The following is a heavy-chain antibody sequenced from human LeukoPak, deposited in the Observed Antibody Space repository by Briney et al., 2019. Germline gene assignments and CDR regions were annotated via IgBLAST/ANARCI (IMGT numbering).Heavy chain of an antibody. J-gene: IGHJ5*02. CDR2: ISGSGDST. D-gene: IGHD6-19*01. CDR1: GFIFNSYA. V-gene: IGHV3-23*01. Sequence: GSLRLSCAGSGFIFNSYAMTWVRQAPGKGLEWLSAISGSGDSTYYADSVKGRFTISRDNSKNTLFLQMNSLRAEDTAVYYCAKDRSGWSPAEFDPWGQGTLVTVSS. CDR3: AKDRSGWSPAEFDP.